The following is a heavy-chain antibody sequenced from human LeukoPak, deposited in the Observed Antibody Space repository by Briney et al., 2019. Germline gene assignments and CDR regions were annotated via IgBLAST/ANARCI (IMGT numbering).Heavy chain of an antibody. Sequence: GGSLRLSCAASAFTFSSYWMSWVRQAPGKGLEWVANIKQDGSEKYYVDSVKGRFTISRDNAKNSLYLPMNSLRAEDTAVYYCASDKAKNYYFDCWGQGTLVTVSS. D-gene: IGHD1-26*01. J-gene: IGHJ4*02. V-gene: IGHV3-7*01. CDR1: AFTFSSYW. CDR3: ASDKAKNYYFDC. CDR2: IKQDGSEK.